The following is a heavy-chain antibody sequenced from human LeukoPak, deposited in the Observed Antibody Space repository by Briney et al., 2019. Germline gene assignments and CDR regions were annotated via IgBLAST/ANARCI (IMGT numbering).Heavy chain of an antibody. J-gene: IGHJ2*01. D-gene: IGHD2-2*01. CDR2: MRYDERDK. CDR3: SKAGEYCSGSSCYHWYFDL. CDR1: GFTFSSYN. Sequence: GGSLRLSCAASGFTFSSYNMHWVRQAPGKGLEWVAFMRYDERDKYYGDSVKGRFTISRDNSKSMLYLQMNSLRAEDTAVYYCSKAGEYCSGSSCYHWYFDLWGRGTLVTVSS. V-gene: IGHV3-30*02.